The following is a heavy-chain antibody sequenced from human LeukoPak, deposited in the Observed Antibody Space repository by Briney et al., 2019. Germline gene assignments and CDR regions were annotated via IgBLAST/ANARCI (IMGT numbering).Heavy chain of an antibody. J-gene: IGHJ4*02. D-gene: IGHD3-22*01. V-gene: IGHV4-30-4*01. Sequence: SESLSLTRTVSSGSTSSGDSYGSWIRQPPGKGLEWIGYIYYSGRTSYNPSLKSRVTISVDTSKNQFSLKLSSVTAAYTGVYYCDRDERDDRSAWGQGTLVTVSS. CDR1: SGSTSSGDSY. CDR2: IYYSGRT. CDR3: DRDERDDRSA.